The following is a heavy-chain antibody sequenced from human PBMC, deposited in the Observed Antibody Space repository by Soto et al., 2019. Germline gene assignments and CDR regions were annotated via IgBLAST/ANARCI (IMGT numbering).Heavy chain of an antibody. CDR3: AKVLVGPTDTDAFDI. V-gene: IGHV3-23*01. Sequence: EVQLLESGGGLVQPGGSLRLSCAASGFTFSSHAMSWVRQAPGKGLEWVSAISGSGDSTYNADSVKGRFTISRDNSKNTLYLQMNSLRAEDTAVYYCAKVLVGPTDTDAFDIWGQGTIVTVSS. D-gene: IGHD1-26*01. CDR2: ISGSGDST. CDR1: GFTFSSHA. J-gene: IGHJ3*02.